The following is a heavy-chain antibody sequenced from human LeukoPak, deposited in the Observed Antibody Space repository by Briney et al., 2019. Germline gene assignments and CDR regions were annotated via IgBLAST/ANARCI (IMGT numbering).Heavy chain of an antibody. V-gene: IGHV5-51*01. CDR3: ARQVHMVRGVTGPHWFDP. D-gene: IGHD3-10*01. Sequence: GESLKISCKGSGYSFTSYWIGWVRQMPGKGLEWMGSIYPGYSDTRYSPSFQGQVTISADKSISTAYLQWSSLKASDTAMYYCARQVHMVRGVTGPHWFDPWGQGTLVTVSS. CDR2: IYPGYSDT. CDR1: GYSFTSYW. J-gene: IGHJ5*02.